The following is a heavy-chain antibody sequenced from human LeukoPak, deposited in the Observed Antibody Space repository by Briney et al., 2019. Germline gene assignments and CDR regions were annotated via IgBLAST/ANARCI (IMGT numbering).Heavy chain of an antibody. V-gene: IGHV4-30-4*08. Sequence: SETLSLTCTVSGGSISSGDYYWSWIRQPPGKGLEWIGYIYYSGGTYYNPSLKSRVTISVDTSKNQFSLKLSSVTAADTAVYYCARTYSSSWYRHYYMDVWGKGTTVTVSS. CDR3: ARTYSSSWYRHYYMDV. J-gene: IGHJ6*03. CDR2: IYYSGGT. D-gene: IGHD6-13*01. CDR1: GGSISSGDYY.